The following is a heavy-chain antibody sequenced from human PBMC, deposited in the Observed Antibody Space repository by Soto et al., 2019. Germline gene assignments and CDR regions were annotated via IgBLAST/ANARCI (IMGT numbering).Heavy chain of an antibody. V-gene: IGHV3-23*01. Sequence: PVGSLRLSCEASGFIFGSHDMSWVRQAPGKGLEWVSDISGSGGVTHYADSVKGRFTISRDNSRNTVSLQMNSLRAEDTAVYFCAKVNCGRDCSFENWGQGTMVTVSS. CDR2: ISGSGGVT. CDR1: GFIFGSHD. CDR3: AKVNCGRDCSFEN. J-gene: IGHJ4*02. D-gene: IGHD2-21*02.